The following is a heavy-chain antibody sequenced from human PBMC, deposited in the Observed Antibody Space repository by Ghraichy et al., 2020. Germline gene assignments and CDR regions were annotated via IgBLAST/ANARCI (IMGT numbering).Heavy chain of an antibody. J-gene: IGHJ4*02. D-gene: IGHD2-15*01. CDR1: GGSISSYY. Sequence: SETLSLTCTVSGGSISSYYWSWIRQPPGKGLEWIGYIYYSGSTNYNPSLKSRVTISVDTSKNQFSLKLSSVTAADTAVYYCASSDCSDGSCPFDYWGQGTLVTVSS. CDR2: IYYSGST. CDR3: ASSDCSDGSCPFDY. V-gene: IGHV4-59*01.